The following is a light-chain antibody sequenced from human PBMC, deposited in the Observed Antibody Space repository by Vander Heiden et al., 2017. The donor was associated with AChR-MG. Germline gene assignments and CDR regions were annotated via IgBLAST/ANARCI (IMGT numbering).Light chain of an antibody. V-gene: IGLV3-1*01. J-gene: IGLJ2*01. CDR1: KLGDKY. CDR2: QDS. Sequence: SYELTQPPSVSVFPGQTASITCSGEKLGDKYACWYQQKPGQSPVRGIYQDSKRPSGIPERFSGSNSATKANLTISETQAVHDSYDYCQAWKSSFVVFGGGTKLTVL. CDR3: QAWKSSFVV.